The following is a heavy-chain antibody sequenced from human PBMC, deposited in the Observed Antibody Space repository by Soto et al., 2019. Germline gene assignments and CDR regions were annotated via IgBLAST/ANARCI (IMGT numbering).Heavy chain of an antibody. CDR2: IYSGGST. Sequence: PGGSLRLSCAASGFTVSDNCMSWVRQAPGKGLQWVSVIYSGGSTYYADSVKGRFTISRDNSRNTLFLQMNSLRAEDTAVYYCARGSVIDSRPRHYGMDVWRQGTTVTVSS. V-gene: IGHV3-53*01. J-gene: IGHJ6*02. CDR1: GFTVSDNC. CDR3: ARGSVIDSRPRHYGMDV. D-gene: IGHD3-22*01.